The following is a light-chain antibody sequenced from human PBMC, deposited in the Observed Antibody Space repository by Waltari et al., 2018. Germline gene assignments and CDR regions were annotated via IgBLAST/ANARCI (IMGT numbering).Light chain of an antibody. CDR2: RND. J-gene: IGLJ2*01. V-gene: IGLV1-47*01. CDR1: SSHIGPDY. CDR3: ATWDDTLNMV. Sequence: QSVLTQPPSASETPGQRVPISCSGSSSHIGPDYLYWYQQLPGPAPKLVIYRNDQRPSGVPDLFSGSKSGTSASLAISGLRSEDEADYYCATWDDTLNMVFGGGTKLTVL.